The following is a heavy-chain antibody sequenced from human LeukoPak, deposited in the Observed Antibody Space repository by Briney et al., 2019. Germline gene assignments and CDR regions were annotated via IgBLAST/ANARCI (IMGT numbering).Heavy chain of an antibody. CDR2: IYYSGST. Sequence: SETLSLTCTVSGGSISSYYWSWIRQPPGKGLEWIGYIYYSGSTNYNPSLKSRVTISVDTSKNQFSLKLSSVTAADTAVYYCARQVIIGYYYYGMDVWGQGTTVTVSS. D-gene: IGHD3-3*01. CDR1: GGSISSYY. V-gene: IGHV4-59*01. CDR3: ARQVIIGYYYYGMDV. J-gene: IGHJ6*02.